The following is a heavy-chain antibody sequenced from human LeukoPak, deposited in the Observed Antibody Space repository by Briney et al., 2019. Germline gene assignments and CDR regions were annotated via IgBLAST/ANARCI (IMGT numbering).Heavy chain of an antibody. J-gene: IGHJ4*02. V-gene: IGHV1-2*02. CDR1: GYTFTGYY. CDR3: AKDRAVATIGGIDY. Sequence: GASVKVSCKASGYTFTGYYMHWVRQAPGQGLEWMGWINPNSGGTNYAQKFQGRVTMTRDTSISTVYMELSRLRSDGTAVYYCAKDRAVATIGGIDYWGQGTLVTVSS. CDR2: INPNSGGT. D-gene: IGHD5-12*01.